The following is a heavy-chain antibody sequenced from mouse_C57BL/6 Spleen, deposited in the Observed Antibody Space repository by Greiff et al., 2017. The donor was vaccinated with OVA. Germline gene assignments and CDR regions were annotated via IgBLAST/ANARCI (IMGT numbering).Heavy chain of an antibody. D-gene: IGHD1-1*01. CDR2: IDPSDSYT. Sequence: VQLQQPGAELVMPGASVKLSCKASGYTFTSYWMHWVKQRPGQGLEWIGEIDPSDSYTNYNQKFKGKSTLTVDKSSSTAYMQLSSLTSEDSAVYYCALPITTVVAPSFDVWGTGTTVTVSS. CDR1: GYTFTSYW. J-gene: IGHJ1*03. CDR3: ALPITTVVAPSFDV. V-gene: IGHV1-69*01.